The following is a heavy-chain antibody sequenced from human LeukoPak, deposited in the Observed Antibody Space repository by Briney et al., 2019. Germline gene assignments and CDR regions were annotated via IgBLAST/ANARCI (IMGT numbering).Heavy chain of an antibody. CDR2: ISRSGSKI. V-gene: IGHV3-11*04. CDR3: ARGRSFDWLNPMDV. Sequence: PGGSLRLSCAASGFTFSDYYMTWIRQAPGKGLDWISSISRSGSKIYYADSVKGRFTISRDNAKNSLYLQMNSLRPDDTAVYYCARGRSFDWLNPMDVWGKGTTVTISS. D-gene: IGHD3-9*01. CDR1: GFTFSDYY. J-gene: IGHJ6*04.